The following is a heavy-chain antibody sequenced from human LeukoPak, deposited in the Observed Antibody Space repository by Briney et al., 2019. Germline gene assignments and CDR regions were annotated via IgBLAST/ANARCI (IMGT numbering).Heavy chain of an antibody. CDR1: GYSFTSYW. J-gene: IGHJ4*02. D-gene: IGHD4-23*01. CDR3: ARLGDGYGGNSGHLDY. CDR2: IYPGDSDT. Sequence: RGESLKTSCKGSGYSFTSYWIGWVRQMPGKGLEWMGIIYPGDSDTRYSPSFQGQVTISADKSISTAYLQWSSLKASDTAMYYCARLGDGYGGNSGHLDYWGQGTLVTVSS. V-gene: IGHV5-51*01.